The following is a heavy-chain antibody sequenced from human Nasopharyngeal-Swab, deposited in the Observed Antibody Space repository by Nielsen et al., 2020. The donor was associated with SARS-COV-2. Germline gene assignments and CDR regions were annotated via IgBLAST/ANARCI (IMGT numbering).Heavy chain of an antibody. Sequence: SETLSLTCTVSGCSIISYYWGWIRQPPGKGLEWIGSIYHSGSTYYNPSLKSRVTISVDTSKNQFSLKLSSVTAADTAVYYCARGGGIICSGGSCYEVTNWFDPWGQGTLVTVSS. CDR1: GCSIISYY. D-gene: IGHD2-15*01. CDR3: ARGGGIICSGGSCYEVTNWFDP. V-gene: IGHV4-38-2*02. J-gene: IGHJ5*02. CDR2: IYHSGST.